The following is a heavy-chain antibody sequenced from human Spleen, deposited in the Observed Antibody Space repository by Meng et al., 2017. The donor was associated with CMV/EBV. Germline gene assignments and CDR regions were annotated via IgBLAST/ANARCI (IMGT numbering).Heavy chain of an antibody. D-gene: IGHD1-1*01. Sequence: YTFTGYYMHWVRQAPGQGLEWMGWISPKSGGTNYAQKFQGRVTITTDKSADTPFTDTAYMDLTNLRFEDTAVYYCASLKVPGHYFDYWGQGTLVTVSS. V-gene: IGHV1-2*02. J-gene: IGHJ4*02. CDR2: ISPKSGGT. CDR3: ASLKVPGHYFDY. CDR1: YTFTGYY.